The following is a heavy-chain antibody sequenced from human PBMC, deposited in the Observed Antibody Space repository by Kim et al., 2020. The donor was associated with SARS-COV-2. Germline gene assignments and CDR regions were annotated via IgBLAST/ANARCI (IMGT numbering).Heavy chain of an antibody. Sequence: SETLSLTCAVYGGSFSGYYWSWIRQPPGKGLEWIGEINHSGSTNYNPSLKSRVTISVDTSKNQFSLKLSSVTAADTAVYYCARGKFRGTTGTMAFDIWGQGTMVTVSS. CDR1: GGSFSGYY. CDR2: INHSGST. CDR3: ARGKFRGTTGTMAFDI. J-gene: IGHJ3*02. V-gene: IGHV4-34*01. D-gene: IGHD1-1*01.